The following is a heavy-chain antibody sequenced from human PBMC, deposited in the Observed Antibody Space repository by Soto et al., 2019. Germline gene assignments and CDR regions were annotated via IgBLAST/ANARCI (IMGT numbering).Heavy chain of an antibody. D-gene: IGHD3-22*01. V-gene: IGHV4-39*01. CDR3: ARHFVAVVIKGWGY. CDR2: TYYNGNA. Sequence: QLQLQESGPGLVKPSETLSLTCTVSGGSIDRSNYYWDWIRQPPGKGLEWIGTTYYNGNAYYNPSLKSRVTMSVDTSKNQFYLKLISVTAADTAVYYCARHFVAVVIKGWGYWGQGTLVTVSS. CDR1: GGSIDRSNYY. J-gene: IGHJ4*02.